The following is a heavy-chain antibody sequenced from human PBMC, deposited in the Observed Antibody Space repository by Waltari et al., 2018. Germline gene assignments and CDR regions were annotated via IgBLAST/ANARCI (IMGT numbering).Heavy chain of an antibody. J-gene: IGHJ4*02. CDR2: INHSGST. CDR3: TRRPIRSSGGGIDY. D-gene: IGHD6-19*01. V-gene: IGHV4-4*02. Sequence: QVQLQESGPGLVKPSGTLSLTYTVSGCSISRTTWWTLVRPPPGKGREWIGEINHSGSTSYSPSLKNRITISVDKSKNQFSVKLSSVTAADTAVYYFTRRPIRSSGGGIDYWGQGTLVTVSS. CDR1: GCSISRTTW.